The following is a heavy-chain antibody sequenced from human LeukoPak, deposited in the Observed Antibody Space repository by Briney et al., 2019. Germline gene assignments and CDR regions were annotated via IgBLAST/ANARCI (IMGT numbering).Heavy chain of an antibody. Sequence: ASVKVSCKASGYTFTSYYMHWVRQAPGQGLEWMGIINPSGGSTSYAQNFQGRVTMTRDTSTSTVYMELSSLRSEDTAVYYCARDPRSDGSDYYYMDVWGKGTTVTVCS. CDR1: GYTFTSYY. J-gene: IGHJ6*03. CDR2: INPSGGST. CDR3: ARDPRSDGSDYYYMDV. D-gene: IGHD3-10*01. V-gene: IGHV1-46*01.